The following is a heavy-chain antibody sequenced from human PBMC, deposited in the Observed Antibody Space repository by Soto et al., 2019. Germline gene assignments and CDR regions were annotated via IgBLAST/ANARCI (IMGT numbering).Heavy chain of an antibody. Sequence: SETLSLTCTVSGGSISSYYWSWIRQPPGKGLEWIGYIYYSGSTNYNPSLKSRATISVDTSKNQFSLKLSSVTAADTAVYYCARQASYYYYYYMDVWGKGTTVTVSS. CDR3: ARQASYYYYYYMDV. J-gene: IGHJ6*03. CDR1: GGSISSYY. CDR2: IYYSGST. V-gene: IGHV4-59*01.